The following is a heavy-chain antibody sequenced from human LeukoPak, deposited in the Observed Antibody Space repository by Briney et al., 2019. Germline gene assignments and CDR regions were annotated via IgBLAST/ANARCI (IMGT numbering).Heavy chain of an antibody. CDR2: ISYDGSNK. J-gene: IGHJ6*03. V-gene: IGHV3-30*18. CDR3: AKQSSGDYYYYMDV. Sequence: GRSLRLSCAASGFTFGSYGMHWVRQAPGKGLEWVAVISYDGSNKYYADSVKGRFTISRDNSKNTLYLQMNSLRAEDTAVYYCAKQSSGDYYYYMDVWGKGTTVTVSS. D-gene: IGHD3-10*01. CDR1: GFTFGSYG.